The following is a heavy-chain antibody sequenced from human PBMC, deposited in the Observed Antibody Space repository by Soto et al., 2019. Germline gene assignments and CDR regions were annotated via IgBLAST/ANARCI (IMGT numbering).Heavy chain of an antibody. CDR1: GYTFTSYD. J-gene: IGHJ6*01. CDR3: ARRGRNYDFWSGNYYYYGMDV. V-gene: IGHV1-8*01. Sequence: ASVKVSFKASGYTFTSYDINWVRQATGQGLEWTGWMNPNSGNTGYAQKFQGRVTMTRNTSISTAYTELSSLRSEDTAVYYCARRGRNYDFWSGNYYYYGMDVWGQGTTVTVSS. CDR2: MNPNSGNT. D-gene: IGHD3-3*01.